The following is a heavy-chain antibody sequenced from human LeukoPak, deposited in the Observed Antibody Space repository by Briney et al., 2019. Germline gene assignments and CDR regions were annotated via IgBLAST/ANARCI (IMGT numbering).Heavy chain of an antibody. Sequence: PGGSLRLSCAASGFTYSNAWMSWVRQAPGKGLEWVGRIKSKTDGGTTDYAAPVKGRFTISRDDSKNTLYLQMNSLKTGDTAVYYCITDFLDYYYDSSGSTLFDYWGQGTLVTVSS. CDR2: IKSKTDGGTT. J-gene: IGHJ4*02. D-gene: IGHD3-22*01. CDR1: GFTYSNAW. V-gene: IGHV3-15*01. CDR3: ITDFLDYYYDSSGSTLFDY.